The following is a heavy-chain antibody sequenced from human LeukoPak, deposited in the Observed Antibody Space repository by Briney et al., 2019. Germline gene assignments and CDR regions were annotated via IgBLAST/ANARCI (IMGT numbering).Heavy chain of an antibody. J-gene: IGHJ4*02. CDR2: ISGSGGST. CDR3: AKGYYYDSSGYYYWGVFDY. D-gene: IGHD3-22*01. Sequence: GGFLRLSCAASGFTFSNYAMSWVRQAPGKGLEWVSAISGSGGSTYYADSVKGRFTISRDNSKNTLYLQMNSLRAEDTAVYYCAKGYYYDSSGYYYWGVFDYWGQGTLVTVSS. V-gene: IGHV3-23*01. CDR1: GFTFSNYA.